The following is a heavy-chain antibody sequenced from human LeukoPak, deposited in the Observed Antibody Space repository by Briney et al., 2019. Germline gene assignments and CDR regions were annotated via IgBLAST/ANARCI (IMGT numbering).Heavy chain of an antibody. CDR3: ARQPIYEAYFDF. D-gene: IGHD3-16*01. CDR2: IKHDGSEK. Sequence: AGGSLRLSCVASGFPFDRYWMSWVRQAPGKGLEWVANIKHDGSEKNFVDSVKGRFTISGDNAENSLFLQMNSLRADDTAVYFCARQPIYEAYFDFWGQGTLVTVSS. J-gene: IGHJ4*02. CDR1: GFPFDRYW. V-gene: IGHV3-7*01.